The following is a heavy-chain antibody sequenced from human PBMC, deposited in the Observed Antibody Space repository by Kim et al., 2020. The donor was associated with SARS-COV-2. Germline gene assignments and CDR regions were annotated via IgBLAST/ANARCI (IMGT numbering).Heavy chain of an antibody. V-gene: IGHV3-23*01. Sequence: GGSLRLSCAASGFTFTSYALSWVRQAPGKGLEWVSGISGSGGSTYYADSVKGRFTISRDSSQNTLYLQMNSLRAEDTAVYYCAKDSRVSAVGARGKYYFDFWGQGTLVTCSS. CDR3: AKDSRVSAVGARGKYYFDF. J-gene: IGHJ4*02. CDR1: GFTFTSYA. CDR2: ISGSGGST. D-gene: IGHD1-26*01.